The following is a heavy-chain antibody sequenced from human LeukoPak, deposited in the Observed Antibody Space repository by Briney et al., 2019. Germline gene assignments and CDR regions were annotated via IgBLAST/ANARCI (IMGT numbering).Heavy chain of an antibody. CDR1: GFSLSTSGMR. CDR2: IDWDDDK. D-gene: IGHD3-16*01. Sequence: SGPALVKPTRTLTQTCTFSGFSLSTSGMRVSWIRQPPGKALEWLARIDWDDDKFYSTSLKTRLTISKDTSKNQVVLTMTNMDPVDTATYYCARESYDYVWGSFDYWGQGTLVTVSS. CDR3: ARESYDYVWGSFDY. V-gene: IGHV2-70*04. J-gene: IGHJ4*02.